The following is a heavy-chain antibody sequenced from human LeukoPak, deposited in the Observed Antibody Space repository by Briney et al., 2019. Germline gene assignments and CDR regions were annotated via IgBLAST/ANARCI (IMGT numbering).Heavy chain of an antibody. CDR3: AGESSSNAFDI. J-gene: IGHJ3*02. Sequence: SETLSLTCTVSGGFISSYYWSWIRQPPGKGLEWIGYIYYSGSTNYNPSLKSRVTISVDTSKNQFSLKLSSVTAADTAVYYCAGESSSNAFDIWGQGTMVTVSS. CDR1: GGFISSYY. V-gene: IGHV4-59*01. CDR2: IYYSGST. D-gene: IGHD6-6*01.